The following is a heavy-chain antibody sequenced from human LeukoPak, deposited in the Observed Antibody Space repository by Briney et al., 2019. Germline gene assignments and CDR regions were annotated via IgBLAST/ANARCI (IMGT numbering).Heavy chain of an antibody. CDR1: GYTFTGYY. J-gene: IGHJ4*02. V-gene: IGHV1-2*02. CDR2: INPNSGGT. CDR3: ARIPVGATRRIDFDY. Sequence: GASVKVSCKASGYTFTGYYMHWVRQAPGKGLEWMGWINPNSGGTNYAQKFQGRVTMTRDTYISTAYMELSRLRSDDTAVYYCARIPVGATRRIDFDYWGQGTLVTVSS. D-gene: IGHD1-26*01.